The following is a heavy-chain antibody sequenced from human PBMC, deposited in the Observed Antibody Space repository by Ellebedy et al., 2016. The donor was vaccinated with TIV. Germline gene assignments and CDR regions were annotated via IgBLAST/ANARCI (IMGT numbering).Heavy chain of an antibody. D-gene: IGHD2/OR15-2a*01. Sequence: SETLSLXCIVSGDSISGNSFYWGRIRQPPGKGREWIGSIHYSGSTYYNPSLKSRVTLSVDASKNQFSLKLRSVTAADTAVYYCARHGREGSTYPYGSDIWGQGTTVTVSS. J-gene: IGHJ3*02. CDR2: IHYSGST. CDR1: GDSISGNSFY. V-gene: IGHV4-39*07. CDR3: ARHGREGSTYPYGSDI.